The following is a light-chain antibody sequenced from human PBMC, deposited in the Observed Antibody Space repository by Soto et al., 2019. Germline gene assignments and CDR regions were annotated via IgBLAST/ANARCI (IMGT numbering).Light chain of an antibody. V-gene: IGKV4-1*01. CDR3: QQYYYTPYS. J-gene: IGKJ2*03. CDR1: QSLLYSSNNKNY. CDR2: WAS. Sequence: DIVMTQSPDSLPVSLGERATINCKSSQSLLYSSNNKNYLAWYQQKPGQPPKLLIFWASTRESGVPDRFSGNGSGTVFTLTISRLQAEVVAVYYCQQYYYTPYSFGQGTKLEIK.